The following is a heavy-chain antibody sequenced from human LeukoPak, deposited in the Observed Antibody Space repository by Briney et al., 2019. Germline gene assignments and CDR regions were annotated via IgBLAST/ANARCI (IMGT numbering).Heavy chain of an antibody. Sequence: GASVKVSCKASGYIFTTYAMSWVRQAPGQGLEWVGWINTNTGNPTYAQGFTGRFVFSLDTSVSTTYLQISSLKAEDTAVYFCARAFQSLGGLSLPDYWGQGTLLTVSS. CDR3: ARAFQSLGGLSLPDY. V-gene: IGHV7-4-1*02. D-gene: IGHD3-16*02. CDR1: GYIFTTYA. J-gene: IGHJ4*02. CDR2: INTNTGNP.